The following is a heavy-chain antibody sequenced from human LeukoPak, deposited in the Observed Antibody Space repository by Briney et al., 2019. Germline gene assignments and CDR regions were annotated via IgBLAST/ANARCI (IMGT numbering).Heavy chain of an antibody. CDR1: GGSISSYY. V-gene: IGHV4-59*01. J-gene: IGHJ5*02. D-gene: IGHD2-2*03. CDR2: IYYSGST. Sequence: SETLSLTCTVSGGSISSYYWSWIRQPPGKGLEWIGYIYYSGSTNYNPSLKSRVTISVDTFKNQFSLKLSSVTAADTAVYYCARDLGYCSSTSCYGWFDPWGQGTLVTVSS. CDR3: ARDLGYCSSTSCYGWFDP.